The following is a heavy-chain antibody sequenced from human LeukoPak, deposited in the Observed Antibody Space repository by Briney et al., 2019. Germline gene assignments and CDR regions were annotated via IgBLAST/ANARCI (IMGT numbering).Heavy chain of an antibody. V-gene: IGHV3-74*01. Sequence: GGSLRLSCAASGFTFSTYWMHWVRQTPGKGLVWVSRIDYDGINTNYADSVKGRFTISRDNAKNTLYLQMNSLRAEDTAVYYCARGSSGSYYTLFDYWGQGTLVTVSS. D-gene: IGHD1-26*01. CDR3: ARGSSGSYYTLFDY. CDR1: GFTFSTYW. J-gene: IGHJ4*02. CDR2: IDYDGINT.